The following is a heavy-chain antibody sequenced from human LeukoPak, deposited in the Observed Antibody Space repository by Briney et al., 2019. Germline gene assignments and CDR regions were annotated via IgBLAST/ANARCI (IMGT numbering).Heavy chain of an antibody. Sequence: SETLSLTCTVSGGSISSSSYYWGWIRQPPGKGLEWIGYIYYSGSTNYNPSLKSRVTISVDKSKNQFSLKLSSVTAADTAVYYCARARITIFGVVIRGTFDYWGQGTLVTVSS. D-gene: IGHD3-3*01. CDR1: GGSISSSSYY. V-gene: IGHV4-61*05. J-gene: IGHJ4*02. CDR2: IYYSGST. CDR3: ARARITIFGVVIRGTFDY.